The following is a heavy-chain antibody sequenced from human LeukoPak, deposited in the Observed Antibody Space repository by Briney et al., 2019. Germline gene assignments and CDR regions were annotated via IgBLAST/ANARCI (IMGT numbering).Heavy chain of an antibody. CDR3: ARLSDSGADLTWFDP. Sequence: GESLKISCKGSGYKFTYHWIAWVRRMPGKCLEWMGIIYPYDSDTRCSPSFQGQVTIAVDKSINTAYLQWSSLKASDTAVYYCARLSDSGADLTWFDPWGQGTLVTVSS. J-gene: IGHJ5*02. V-gene: IGHV5-51*01. CDR2: IYPYDSDT. CDR1: GYKFTYHW. D-gene: IGHD3-10*01.